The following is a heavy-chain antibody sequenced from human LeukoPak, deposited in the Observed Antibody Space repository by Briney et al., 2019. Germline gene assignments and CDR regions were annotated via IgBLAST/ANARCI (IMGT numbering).Heavy chain of an antibody. CDR3: ARAVVVVRKIMDV. D-gene: IGHD2-2*01. CDR1: GFTFSSYV. J-gene: IGHJ6*04. CDR2: ISYDGSNK. Sequence: GGSLRLSCAASGFTFSSYVMHWVRQAPGKGLEWVAVISYDGSNKYYADSVKGRFTISGDNSKNTLYLQMNSLRAEDTAVYYCARAVVVVRKIMDVWGKGTTVTVSS. V-gene: IGHV3-30-3*01.